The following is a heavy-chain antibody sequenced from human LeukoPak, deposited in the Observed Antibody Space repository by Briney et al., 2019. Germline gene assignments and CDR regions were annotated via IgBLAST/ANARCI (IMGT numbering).Heavy chain of an antibody. D-gene: IGHD3-22*01. V-gene: IGHV1-69*05. CDR3: ARVETVVVMGDGYFDY. Sequence: SVKVSFKASGGTFSSYAISWVRQAPGQGLEWMGGIIPIFGTANYAQKSQGRVTITTDESTSTAYMELSSLRSEDTAVYYCARVETVVVMGDGYFDYWGQGTLVTVSS. J-gene: IGHJ4*02. CDR2: IIPIFGTA. CDR1: GGTFSSYA.